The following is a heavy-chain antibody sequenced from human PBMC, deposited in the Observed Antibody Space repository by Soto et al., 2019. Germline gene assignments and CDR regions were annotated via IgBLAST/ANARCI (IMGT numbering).Heavy chain of an antibody. J-gene: IGHJ4*01. CDR2: ISGIGGST. CDR1: GFTFSSDA. CDR3: ARDRDTSSWTGFDF. V-gene: IGHV3-23*01. D-gene: IGHD1-1*01. Sequence: PGGSLRLSCAASGFTFSSDAMSWVRQAPGKGLDWVSAISGIGGSTYYADSVKGRFTISRDNSANSLSLEMSSLTAEDTAVYYCARDRDTSSWTGFDFWGHGTLVTVAS.